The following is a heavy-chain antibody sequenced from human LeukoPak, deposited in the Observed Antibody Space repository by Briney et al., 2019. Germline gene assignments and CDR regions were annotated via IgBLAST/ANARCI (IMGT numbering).Heavy chain of an antibody. Sequence: GGSLRLSCATSGFTFSSYAMSWVRQAPGKGLEWVSAISGSGDSTYYADSVKGRFTISRDNSKNTLYLQMNSLRAEDTAVYYCAKEGYCSGGSCYSPYYFDYWGQGTLVTVSS. J-gene: IGHJ4*02. CDR1: GFTFSSYA. CDR3: AKEGYCSGGSCYSPYYFDY. CDR2: ISGSGDST. D-gene: IGHD2-15*01. V-gene: IGHV3-23*01.